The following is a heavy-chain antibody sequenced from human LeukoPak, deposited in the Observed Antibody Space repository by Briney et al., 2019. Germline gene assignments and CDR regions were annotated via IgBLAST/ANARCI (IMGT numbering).Heavy chain of an antibody. J-gene: IGHJ4*02. D-gene: IGHD6-13*01. CDR3: ARDTGIAVAGTGDFDY. CDR1: GYTFTNYG. V-gene: IGHV1-18*01. CDR2: ISGYNGKT. Sequence: EASVKVSCKASGYTFTNYGISWVRQAPGQGPEWMGWISGYNGKTNYGQKLQGRVTMTTDTSTSTAYMELRSLRSDDTAVYYCARDTGIAVAGTGDFDYWGQGTLVTVSS.